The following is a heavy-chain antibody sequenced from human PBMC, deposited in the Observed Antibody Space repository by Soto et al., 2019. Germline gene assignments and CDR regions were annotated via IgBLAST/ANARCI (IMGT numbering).Heavy chain of an antibody. J-gene: IGHJ4*02. CDR3: ARRDPGTSVDY. CDR2: IYRTGST. Sequence: SETLSLTCAVSGGSFTSNNWWTWVCQPPGQGLEWIGEIYRTGSTNYNPSLKSRVTISLDKSENQFSQKVTSLTAADTAVYYCARRDPGTSVDYWGQGTLVPASS. D-gene: IGHD1-7*01. CDR1: GGSFTSNNW. V-gene: IGHV4-4*02.